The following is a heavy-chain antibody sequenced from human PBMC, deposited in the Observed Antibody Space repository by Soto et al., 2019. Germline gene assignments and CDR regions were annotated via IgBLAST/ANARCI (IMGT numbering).Heavy chain of an antibody. CDR2: IILIVGTA. J-gene: IGHJ6*02. Sequence: SVKVCCKASGCNFSSYAISWVRQAPGQGLEWMGGIILIVGTANYAQKFQGRVTITADASTSTAYMERSSLTSDDTAVYYCAREAYGDYVEEYYYYGMDVWGQGTTVSVSS. D-gene: IGHD4-17*01. CDR3: AREAYGDYVEEYYYYGMDV. CDR1: GCNFSSYA. V-gene: IGHV1-69*13.